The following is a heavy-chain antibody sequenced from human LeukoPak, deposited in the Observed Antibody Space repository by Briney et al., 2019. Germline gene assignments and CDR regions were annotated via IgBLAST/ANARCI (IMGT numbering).Heavy chain of an antibody. D-gene: IGHD3-10*01. Sequence: GASVKVSCKASGGTFSSYAISWVRQAPGQGLEWMGGIIPIFGTANYAQKFQGRVTITADESTSTAYMELSSLRSEDTAVYYCATPVYYYGSGSYYNMDVWGKGTTVTISS. CDR1: GGTFSSYA. CDR2: IIPIFGTA. CDR3: ATPVYYYGSGSYYNMDV. V-gene: IGHV1-69*13. J-gene: IGHJ6*04.